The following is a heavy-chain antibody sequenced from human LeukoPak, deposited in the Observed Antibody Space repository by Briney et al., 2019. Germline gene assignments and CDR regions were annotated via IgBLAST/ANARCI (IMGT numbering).Heavy chain of an antibody. D-gene: IGHD2-21*02. J-gene: IGHJ4*02. CDR3: ARRGPNCGGDCYYDY. V-gene: IGHV3-9*01. CDR1: GFTFDDYA. Sequence: PGGSLRLSCAASGFTFDDYAMHWVRQAPGKGLEWVSGISWNSGSIGYADSVKGRFTISRDNAKNSLYLQMNSLRAEDTALYYCARRGPNCGGDCYYDYWGQGALVTVSS. CDR2: ISWNSGSI.